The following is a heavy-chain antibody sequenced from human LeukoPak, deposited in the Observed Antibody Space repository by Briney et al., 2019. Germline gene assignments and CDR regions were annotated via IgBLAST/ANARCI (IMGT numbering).Heavy chain of an antibody. Sequence: GXGXXWVSAISGSGGSTYYADSVKGRFTISRDNSKNTLYLQMNSLRAEDTAVYYCAKYRGSPVFDYWGQGTLVTVSS. V-gene: IGHV3-23*01. CDR3: AKYRGSPVFDY. D-gene: IGHD1-26*01. CDR2: ISGSGGST. J-gene: IGHJ4*02.